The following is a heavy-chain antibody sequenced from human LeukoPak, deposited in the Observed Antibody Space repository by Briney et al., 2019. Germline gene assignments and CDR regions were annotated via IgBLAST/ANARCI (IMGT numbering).Heavy chain of an antibody. D-gene: IGHD3-9*01. CDR2: ISSSGSTI. CDR3: AREEGLRYFGGYYYYYYYYMDV. V-gene: IGHV3-48*03. CDR1: GFTFSSYE. J-gene: IGHJ6*03. Sequence: PGGSLRLSCAASGFTFSSYEINWVRQAPGKGLEWVSYISSSGSTIYYADSVKGRFTISRDNAKNSLYLQMNSLRAEDTAVYYCAREEGLRYFGGYYYYYYYYMDVWGKGTTVTVSS.